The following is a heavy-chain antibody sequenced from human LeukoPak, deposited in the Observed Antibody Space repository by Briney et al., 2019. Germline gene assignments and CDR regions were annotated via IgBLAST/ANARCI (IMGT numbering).Heavy chain of an antibody. D-gene: IGHD4-23*01. CDR2: ISSSSSYI. V-gene: IGHV3-21*01. CDR1: GFAFSSYS. CDR3: ATRNYYGGNTP. J-gene: IGHJ5*02. Sequence: PGGSLRLSCAASGFAFSSYSMNWVRQAPGKGLGWVSSISSSSSYIYYADSVKGRFTISRDNAKNSLYLQMNSLRAEDTAVYYCATRNYYGGNTPWGQGTLVTVSS.